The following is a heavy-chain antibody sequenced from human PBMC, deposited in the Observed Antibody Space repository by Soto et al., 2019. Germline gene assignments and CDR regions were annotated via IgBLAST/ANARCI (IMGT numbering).Heavy chain of an antibody. J-gene: IGHJ4*02. CDR2: ISDDGSNK. Sequence: QVQLVESGGGVVQPGRSLRLSCAASGFTFNNYIMHWVRQAPGKGLERVGVISDDGSNKYYADSVKGRFTISRDNSKNTLYLDMNSLSPEDTAVYYCARGDQPRFWECAADYWGQGTLVTVSS. V-gene: IGHV3-30-3*01. CDR3: ARGDQPRFWECAADY. D-gene: IGHD3-3*01. CDR1: GFTFNNYI.